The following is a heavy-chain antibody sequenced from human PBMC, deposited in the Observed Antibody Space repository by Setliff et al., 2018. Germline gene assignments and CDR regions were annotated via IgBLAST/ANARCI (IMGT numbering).Heavy chain of an antibody. V-gene: IGHV4-61*02. CDR1: GDSISSRTYY. CDR2: IYTTWST. Sequence: SETLSLTCTVSGDSISSRTYYWNWIRQPAGKGLEWIGRIYTTWSTNYNPSLQSRVSISLDTSKSQFFLKLNSVTAADTAVYYCASRNSDGGPEYFQHWGQGALVTVSS. J-gene: IGHJ1*01. D-gene: IGHD1-26*01. CDR3: ASRNSDGGPEYFQH.